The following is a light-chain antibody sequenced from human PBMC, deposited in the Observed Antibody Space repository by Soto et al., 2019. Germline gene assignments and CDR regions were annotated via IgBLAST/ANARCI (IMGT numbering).Light chain of an antibody. CDR1: SSNIGSNS. Sequence: QSVLTQPPSVSAAPGQKVTISCSGSSSNIGSNSVSWYQQLPGTAPKLLIYDNNKRPSGIPDRFSGSKSGTSATLGIAGLQTGDEADYYCGTWDTGLTTGNVFGTGTKLTVI. J-gene: IGLJ1*01. V-gene: IGLV1-51*01. CDR2: DNN. CDR3: GTWDTGLTTGNV.